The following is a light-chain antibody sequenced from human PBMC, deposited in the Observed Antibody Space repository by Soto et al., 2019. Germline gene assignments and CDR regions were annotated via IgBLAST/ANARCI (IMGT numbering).Light chain of an antibody. V-gene: IGKV3-15*01. CDR1: RSVSSN. J-gene: IGKJ1*01. Sequence: EIVLTQSPVTLSVSPGERATLSCRASRSVSSNLAWYQQTTGQTPSLLIYGEFTRATGVPARFSGTGSGTEFHLTISSLQSEEFALYYCQQYNEWPMTVGQGTKVYI. CDR2: GEF. CDR3: QQYNEWPMT.